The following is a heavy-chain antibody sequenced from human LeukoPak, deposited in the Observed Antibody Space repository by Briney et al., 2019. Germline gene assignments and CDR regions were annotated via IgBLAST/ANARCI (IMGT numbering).Heavy chain of an antibody. CDR3: AKDRGGHSWEAFDI. V-gene: IGHV3-30*02. D-gene: IGHD1-26*01. CDR1: GFTFSSYG. CDR2: IRYDGSNK. J-gene: IGHJ3*02. Sequence: PGGSLRLSCAASGFTFSSYGMHWVRQAPGKGLEWAAFIRYDGSNKYYADSVKGRFTISRDNSKNTLYLQMNSLRAEDTAVYYCAKDRGGHSWEAFDIWGQGTMVTVSS.